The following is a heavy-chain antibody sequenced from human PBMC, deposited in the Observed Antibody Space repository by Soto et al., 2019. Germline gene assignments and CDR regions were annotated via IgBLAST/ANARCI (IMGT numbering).Heavy chain of an antibody. J-gene: IGHJ4*02. D-gene: IGHD3-9*01. Sequence: EVQLVESGGGLVKPGGSLRLSCAASGFTFSSYSMNWVRQAPGKGREWVSSISSSSSYIYYADSVKGRFTISRDNAKNSLYLQMNSLRAEDTAVYYCARGNVLRYFDWLSETLDYWGQGTLVTVSS. CDR2: ISSSSSYI. CDR1: GFTFSSYS. V-gene: IGHV3-21*01. CDR3: ARGNVLRYFDWLSETLDY.